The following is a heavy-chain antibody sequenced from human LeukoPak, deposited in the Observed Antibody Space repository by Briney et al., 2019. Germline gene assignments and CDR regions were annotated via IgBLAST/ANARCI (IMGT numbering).Heavy chain of an antibody. CDR1: GGSISSYY. D-gene: IGHD3-10*01. CDR2: IYYSGST. Sequence: SETLSPTCSVSGGSISSYYWSWIRQPPGKGLEWIGYIYYSGSTNYNPSLKSRVTISVDTSKNQFSLKLSSVTAADTAVYYCAMSYYYGSGSYYRVDYWGRGTLVTVSS. V-gene: IGHV4-59*08. CDR3: AMSYYYGSGSYYRVDY. J-gene: IGHJ4*02.